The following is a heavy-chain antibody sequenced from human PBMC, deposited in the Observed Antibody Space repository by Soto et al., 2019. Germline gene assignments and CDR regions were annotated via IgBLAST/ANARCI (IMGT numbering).Heavy chain of an antibody. V-gene: IGHV3-23*01. CDR3: AKDRLCSAGACYLEY. CDR2: ISGSGTTT. D-gene: IGHD2-15*01. J-gene: IGHJ4*02. Sequence: GGSLRLSCAASGFSFSTYAMSWVRQAPGKGLEWVSGISGSGTTTYYADSVKGRFTIFRDNAENTLHLQMDSLTAEDSAVYYCAKDRLCSAGACYLEYWGQGAVVTVSS. CDR1: GFSFSTYA.